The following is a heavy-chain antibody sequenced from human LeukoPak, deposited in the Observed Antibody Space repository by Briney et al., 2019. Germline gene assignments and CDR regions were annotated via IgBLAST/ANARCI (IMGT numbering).Heavy chain of an antibody. CDR1: GGTFSSYA. D-gene: IGHD4-17*01. CDR3: ASSSTTPPSSPSYYYMDV. CDR2: IIPILGIA. J-gene: IGHJ6*03. V-gene: IGHV1-69*04. Sequence: WASVKVSCKASGGTFSSYAISWVRQAPGQGLEWMGRIIPILGIANYTQKFQGRVTITADKSTSTAYMELSSLRSEDTAVYYCASSSTTPPSSPSYYYMDVWGKGTTVTVSS.